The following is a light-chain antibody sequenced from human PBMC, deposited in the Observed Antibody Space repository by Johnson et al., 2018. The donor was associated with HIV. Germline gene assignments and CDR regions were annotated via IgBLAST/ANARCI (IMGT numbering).Light chain of an antibody. Sequence: QSVLTQPPSVSAAPGQKVTISCSGSSSNIGNNYVSWYQQLPGTAPKLLIYDNNKRPSGIPDRFSASKSGTSAPLDITGLQPGDAGDYCCGSWDSTLSVFGFGAGTKVTVL. J-gene: IGLJ1*01. CDR3: GSWDSTLSVFG. V-gene: IGLV1-51*01. CDR1: SSNIGNNY. CDR2: DNN.